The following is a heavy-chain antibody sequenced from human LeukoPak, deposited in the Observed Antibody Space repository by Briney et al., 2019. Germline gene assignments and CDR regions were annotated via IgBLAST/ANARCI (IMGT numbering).Heavy chain of an antibody. V-gene: IGHV3-9*03. CDR3: AKDIGAVAGYAFDI. D-gene: IGHD6-19*01. J-gene: IGHJ3*02. CDR2: ISWNSGSI. CDR1: GFTFDDYA. Sequence: GGSLRLSCAASGFTFDDYAMHWVRQAPGKGLEWVSGISWNSGSIGYADSVKGRFTISRDNAKNSLYLQMNSLRAEDMALYYCAKDIGAVAGYAFDIWGQGTMVTASS.